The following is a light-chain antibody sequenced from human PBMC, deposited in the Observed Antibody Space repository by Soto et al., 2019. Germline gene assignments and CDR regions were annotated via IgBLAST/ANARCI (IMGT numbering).Light chain of an antibody. V-gene: IGKV3-15*01. CDR3: QQYDNWPWT. CDR1: QGISSN. J-gene: IGKJ1*01. Sequence: MTQSPSSLSASVGDRVTITCRASQGISSNLAWYQQKPGQAPRLLIHGASTRAPGFPARFSGSGSGTDFTLTISSLQSEDFAVYYCQQYDNWPWTFGQGTKVDIK. CDR2: GAS.